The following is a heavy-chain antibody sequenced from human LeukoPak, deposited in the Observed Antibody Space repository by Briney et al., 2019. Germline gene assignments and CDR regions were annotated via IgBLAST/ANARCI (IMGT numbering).Heavy chain of an antibody. CDR3: ARGGYSGLTR. D-gene: IGHD5-12*01. V-gene: IGHV4-34*01. Sequence: PSETLSLTCAVYGGSFSGYYWSWIRQPPGKGLEWIGEINHSGSTNYNPSLKSRATISVDTSKNQFSLKLSSVTAADTAVYYCARGGYSGLTRWGQGTLVTVSS. CDR1: GGSFSGYY. J-gene: IGHJ4*02. CDR2: INHSGST.